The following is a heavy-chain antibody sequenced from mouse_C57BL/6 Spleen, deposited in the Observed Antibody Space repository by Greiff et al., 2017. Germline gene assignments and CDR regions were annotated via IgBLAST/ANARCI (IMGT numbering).Heavy chain of an antibody. V-gene: IGHV1-64*01. CDR3: ARGDHYYGSSYNYFDD. Sequence: LQQPGAELVKPGASVKLSCKASGYTFTSYWMHWVKQRPGQGLEWIGIIHPNSGSTNYNEKFKSKATLTVDKSSSTAYMQLSSLTSEDSAVYYCARGDHYYGSSYNYFDDWGQGTTLTVSS. D-gene: IGHD1-1*01. J-gene: IGHJ2*01. CDR1: GYTFTSYW. CDR2: IHPNSGST.